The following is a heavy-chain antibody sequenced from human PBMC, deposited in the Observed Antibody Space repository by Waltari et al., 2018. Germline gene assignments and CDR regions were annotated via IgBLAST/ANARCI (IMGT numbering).Heavy chain of an antibody. CDR1: GYTFTGYS. Sequence: QVQLVQSGAEVKKPGASVKVSCKASGYTFTGYSMHWVRQAPGQGLEWMGWINPNRGGTNYAHKCQGCVTMTRDTSISTAYMELSRLRSDDTAVYYCARGRDFWSGYYELDYFGYWGQGTLVTVSS. V-gene: IGHV1-2*04. CDR2: INPNRGGT. J-gene: IGHJ4*02. CDR3: ARGRDFWSGYYELDYFGY. D-gene: IGHD3-3*01.